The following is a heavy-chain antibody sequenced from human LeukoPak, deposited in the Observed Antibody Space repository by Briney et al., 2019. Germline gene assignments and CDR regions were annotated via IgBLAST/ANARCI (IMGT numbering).Heavy chain of an antibody. V-gene: IGHV1-2*02. J-gene: IGHJ4*02. CDR1: GYTFTGDY. D-gene: IGHD2-2*01. CDR3: GRDGAIVVVPPRPDDH. CDR2: GNPNSGGT. Sequence: GSVKVSCKASGYTFTGDYTHWVRQAPGQGLEWRGWGNPNSGGTNNAQTLQGMVTTTRDTSPSTAYMERSRLRSVDTALYYAGRDGAIVVVPPRPDDHWGQGNLVTVS.